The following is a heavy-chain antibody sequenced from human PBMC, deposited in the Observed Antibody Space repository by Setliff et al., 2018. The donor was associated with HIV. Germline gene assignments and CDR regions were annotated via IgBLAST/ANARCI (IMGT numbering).Heavy chain of an antibody. CDR2: INHAGST. Sequence: SETLSLTCTLYGASFSGYFWSWIRQPPGKGLEWIGEINHAGSTNFNPSLKGRVTISVDMSKRQFSLHLTSVTAADTAVYYCATLSGPVDHWGQGTLVTVLL. CDR3: ATLSGPVDH. V-gene: IGHV4-34*01. J-gene: IGHJ4*02. D-gene: IGHD3-3*01. CDR1: GASFSGYF.